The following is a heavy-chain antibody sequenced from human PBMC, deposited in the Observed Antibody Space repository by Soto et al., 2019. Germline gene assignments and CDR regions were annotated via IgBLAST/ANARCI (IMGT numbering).Heavy chain of an antibody. CDR2: ISAYNGNT. Sequence: QVQLVQSGAEVKKPGASVKVSCKASGYTFTSYGISWVRQAPGQGLEWMGWISAYNGNTNYAQKLQGRVTMTTDTSTSTAYMELRSLRSDDTAVYYCARVWGGYCSSTSCYGVSAFDIWGQGTMVTVSS. D-gene: IGHD2-2*01. V-gene: IGHV1-18*01. J-gene: IGHJ3*02. CDR1: GYTFTSYG. CDR3: ARVWGGYCSSTSCYGVSAFDI.